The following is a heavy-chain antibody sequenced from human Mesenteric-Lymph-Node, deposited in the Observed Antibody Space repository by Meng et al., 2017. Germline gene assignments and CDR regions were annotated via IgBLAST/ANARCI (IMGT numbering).Heavy chain of an antibody. J-gene: IGHJ4*02. CDR1: GGSLSSINW. CDR3: ARATVTGSGGFDY. D-gene: IGHD3-10*01. V-gene: IGHV4-4*02. Sequence: QVQLRESGPGLVKPSGTRSLTCTFSGGSLSSINWWSWVRQTPGKGMEWIGEISHSGSTNYNPSLKSRVTISVDKSKNQFSLKLSSVTAADTAVYYCARATVTGSGGFDYWGLGTLVTVSS. CDR2: ISHSGST.